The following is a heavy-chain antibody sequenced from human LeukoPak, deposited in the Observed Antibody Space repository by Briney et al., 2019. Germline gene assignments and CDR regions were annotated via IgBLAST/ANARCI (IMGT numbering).Heavy chain of an antibody. V-gene: IGHV4-39*07. CDR2: FYYSGNT. D-gene: IGHD1-14*01. Sequence: TSETLSLTCTVSGDSISNSRYYWGWIRQPPGKGLQWIGSFYYSGNTYYNPSLKSRDTISVDMSKNQFSLKLSSVTAADTAVYYCARGAGQAIYPFDSWGQGTLVTVSS. CDR1: GDSISNSRYY. CDR3: ARGAGQAIYPFDS. J-gene: IGHJ4*02.